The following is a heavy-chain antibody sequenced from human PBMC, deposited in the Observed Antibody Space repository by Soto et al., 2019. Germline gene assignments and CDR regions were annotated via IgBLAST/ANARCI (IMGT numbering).Heavy chain of an antibody. CDR2: INPNSGGT. CDR3: ARDYPPDYYDSSGYYFGGWFNL. CDR1: GYTFTGYY. D-gene: IGHD3-22*01. V-gene: IGHV1-2*02. Sequence: ASVKVSCKASGYTFTGYYMHWVRQAPGQGLEWMGWINPNSGGTNYAQKFQGRVTMTRDTSISTAYMELSRLRFDDTAVYYCARDYPPDYYDSSGYYFGGWFNLWGQGTLVTVSS. J-gene: IGHJ5*02.